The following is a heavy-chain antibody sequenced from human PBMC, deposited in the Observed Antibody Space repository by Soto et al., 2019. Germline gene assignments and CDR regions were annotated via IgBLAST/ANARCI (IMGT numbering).Heavy chain of an antibody. V-gene: IGHV3-48*01. CDR1: GFTFSSYS. D-gene: IGHD3-10*01. J-gene: IGHJ6*03. CDR3: ARQPVGRGLPMDV. CDR2: ISSSSSTI. Sequence: GGSLRLSCAASGFTFSSYSMNWVRQAPGKGLEWVSYISSSSSTIYYADSVKGRFTISRDNAKNSLYLQMNSLRAEDTAVYYCARQPVGRGLPMDVWGKGTTVTVSS.